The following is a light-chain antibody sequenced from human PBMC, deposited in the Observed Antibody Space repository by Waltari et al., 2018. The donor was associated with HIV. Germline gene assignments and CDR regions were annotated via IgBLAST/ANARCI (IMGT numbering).Light chain of an antibody. CDR3: QQNYAAPFT. J-gene: IGKJ4*01. Sequence: EIVITQSPDLQVLSLGERGTINCTSTQSVVYRSNNMNYLTCYQKKSGQPPKLHISWASPLDTGVSDRFSGSGSVTDFTLTISSLQPEDVAVYYCQQNYAAPFTFGGGTKVEIK. V-gene: IGKV4-1*01. CDR1: QSVVYRSNNMNY. CDR2: WAS.